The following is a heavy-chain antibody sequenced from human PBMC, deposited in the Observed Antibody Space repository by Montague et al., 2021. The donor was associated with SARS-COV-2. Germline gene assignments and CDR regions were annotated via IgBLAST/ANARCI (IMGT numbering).Heavy chain of an antibody. Sequence: SLRLSCAASGFTFSTYDMSWVRQAPGKGLEWVSGISGSGGSTYYTDSXXGRFTISRDNSKNTVYLQMNGLRVEDTAVYYCAKERGRGYSDYGEFDYWGQGTLVTASS. CDR3: AKERGRGYSDYGEFDY. CDR1: GFTFSTYD. J-gene: IGHJ4*02. D-gene: IGHD5-12*01. V-gene: IGHV3-23*01. CDR2: ISGSGGST.